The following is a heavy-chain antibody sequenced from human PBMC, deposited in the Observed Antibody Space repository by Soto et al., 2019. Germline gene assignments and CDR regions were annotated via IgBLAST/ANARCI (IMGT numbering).Heavy chain of an antibody. J-gene: IGHJ4*02. Sequence: QVQLQQWGAGLLKPSETLSLTCAVYGGSFSGYYWSWIRQPPGKGLEWIGEINHSGSTNYNPSLKRRITRSADTSKNQFSLKLISVTAADTAVYYCARGRFNWNYQFSGAYFDYWGQGTLVTVSS. CDR2: INHSGST. CDR1: GGSFSGYY. V-gene: IGHV4-34*01. CDR3: ARGRFNWNYQFSGAYFDY. D-gene: IGHD1-7*01.